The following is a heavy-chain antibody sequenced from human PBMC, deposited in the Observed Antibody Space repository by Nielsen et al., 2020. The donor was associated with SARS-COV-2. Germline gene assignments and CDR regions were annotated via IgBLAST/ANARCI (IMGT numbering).Heavy chain of an antibody. Sequence: ASVKVSCKVSGYTLTELSLHWVRQAPGKGLEWMGGFDPEDGETIYAQKFQGRVTMTEDTSTDTAYMELSSLRSEDTAVYYCATGGVYYDFWSGYYDYWGQGTLVTASS. CDR3: ATGGVYYDFWSGYYDY. CDR2: FDPEDGET. D-gene: IGHD3-3*01. V-gene: IGHV1-24*01. CDR1: GYTLTELS. J-gene: IGHJ4*02.